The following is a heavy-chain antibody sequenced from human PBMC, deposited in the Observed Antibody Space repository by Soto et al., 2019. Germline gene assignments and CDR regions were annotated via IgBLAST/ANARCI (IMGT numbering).Heavy chain of an antibody. J-gene: IGHJ4*02. CDR3: AHRIRSSNGCGTFEY. CDR1: GFSFSSSGVA. Sequence: QITLKESGPTLVEPTQTLTLTCTFSGFSFSSSGVAVGRIRQTPGKALEWVAFNFWDDDKRYRTSLKSRLTSTKDTSQSQVVLTMTNIDPVDTGKYYCAHRIRSSNGCGTFEYWGQGIVVTVYS. V-gene: IGHV2-5*02. CDR2: NFWDDDK. D-gene: IGHD6-6*01.